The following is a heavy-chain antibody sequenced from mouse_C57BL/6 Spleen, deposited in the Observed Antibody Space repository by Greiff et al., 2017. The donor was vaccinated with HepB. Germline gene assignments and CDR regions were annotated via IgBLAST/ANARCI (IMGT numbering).Heavy chain of an antibody. V-gene: IGHV1-22*01. Sequence: EVQLQQSGPELVKPGASVKMSCKASGYTFTDYNMHWVKQSHGKSLEWIGYINPNNGGTSYNQKFKGKATLTVNKSSSTAYMELRSLTSEDSAVYYCARSLFYDYDGFAYWGQGTLVTVSA. D-gene: IGHD2-4*01. CDR1: GYTFTDYN. CDR3: ARSLFYDYDGFAY. CDR2: INPNNGGT. J-gene: IGHJ3*01.